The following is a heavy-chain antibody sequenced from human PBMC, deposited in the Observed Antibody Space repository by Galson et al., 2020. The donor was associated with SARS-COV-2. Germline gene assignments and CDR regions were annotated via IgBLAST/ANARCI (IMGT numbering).Heavy chain of an antibody. J-gene: IGHJ4*02. CDR1: GYSISSSSYY. CDR2: IHYSGTT. Sequence: SETLSLTCTVSGYSISSSSYYWGLIRQPPGKGLEWIGIIHYSGTTYYNPPLKSRVTISVDTSKNQFFLKLSSVTAADTAWYYCARLNPPVYGWGFGEFYFDYWGQGTLVTVSS. D-gene: IGHD3-10*01. V-gene: IGHV4-39*01. CDR3: ARLNPPVYGWGFGEFYFDY.